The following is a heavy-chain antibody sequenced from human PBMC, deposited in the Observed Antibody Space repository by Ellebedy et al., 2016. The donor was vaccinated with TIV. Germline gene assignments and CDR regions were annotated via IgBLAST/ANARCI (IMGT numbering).Heavy chain of an antibody. J-gene: IGHJ4*02. CDR1: GFTFSTYS. CDR3: AKNRAPGRGYPDY. CDR2: ICSSSSTI. Sequence: GESLKISCVASGFTFSTYSMNWVRQAPGKGLEWVSYICSSSSTIYYADSVKGRFTVSRDNAENSLYLQMNSLRPEDTALYYCAKNRAPGRGYPDYWGRGTLVTVSS. D-gene: IGHD3-22*01. V-gene: IGHV3-48*01.